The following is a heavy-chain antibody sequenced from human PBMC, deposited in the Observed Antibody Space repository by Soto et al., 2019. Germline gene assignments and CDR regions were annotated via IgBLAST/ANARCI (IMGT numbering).Heavy chain of an antibody. J-gene: IGHJ5*02. CDR3: ARTPMLPRWFYP. D-gene: IGHD2-2*01. CDR1: GYSFTSCW. Sequence: GESLKISCKGSGYSFTSCWISWVRQMPGKGLEWMGRIDPSDSYTNYSPSFQGHVTISADKSISTAYLQWSSLKASDTAMYYCARTPMLPRWFYPWGQGTLVTVSS. V-gene: IGHV5-10-1*01. CDR2: IDPSDSYT.